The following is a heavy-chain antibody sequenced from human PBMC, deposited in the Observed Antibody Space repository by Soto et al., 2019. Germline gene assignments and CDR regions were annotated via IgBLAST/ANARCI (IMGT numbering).Heavy chain of an antibody. V-gene: IGHV4-31*03. CDR3: ARYIVATSYYYYYGMDV. J-gene: IGHJ6*02. D-gene: IGHD5-12*01. CDR2: IYYSGST. Sequence: QVQLQESGPGLVKPSQTLSLTCTVSGGSISSGGYYWSWIRQHPGKGLEWIGYIYYSGSTYYNPSTTSRVIISVDTSKNPFALKLSSVTAAATAVYYCARYIVATSYYYYYGMDVWGQGTTVTVSS. CDR1: GGSISSGGYY.